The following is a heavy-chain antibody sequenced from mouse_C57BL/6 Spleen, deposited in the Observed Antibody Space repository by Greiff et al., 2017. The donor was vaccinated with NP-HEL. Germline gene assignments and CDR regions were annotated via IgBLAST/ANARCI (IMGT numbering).Heavy chain of an antibody. J-gene: IGHJ3*01. CDR2: INPNNGGT. CDR3: ARDSSTGFAY. D-gene: IGHD4-1*02. V-gene: IGHV1-18*01. Sequence: EVKLVESGPELVKPGASVKIPCKASGYTFTDYNMDWVKQSHGKSLEWIGDINPNNGGTIYNQKFKGKATLTVDKSSSTAYMELRSLTSEDTAVYYCARDSSTGFAYWGQGTLVTVSA. CDR1: GYTFTDYN.